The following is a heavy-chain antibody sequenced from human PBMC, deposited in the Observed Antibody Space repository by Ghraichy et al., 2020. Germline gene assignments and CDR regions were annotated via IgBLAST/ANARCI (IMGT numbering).Heavy chain of an antibody. V-gene: IGHV3-21*01. CDR3: ARDHCTSSSCLEGYYYGMDV. CDR2: ISSSRTYI. CDR1: GFTFSDYA. D-gene: IGHD2-2*01. J-gene: IGHJ6*02. Sequence: GGSLRLSCAASGFTFSDYAMHWVRQAPGKGLEWISSISSSRTYIYYADSVRGRFTISRDDAQNSLYLEMNSLRAEDTAVYYCARDHCTSSSCLEGYYYGMDVWGQGTTVSVSS.